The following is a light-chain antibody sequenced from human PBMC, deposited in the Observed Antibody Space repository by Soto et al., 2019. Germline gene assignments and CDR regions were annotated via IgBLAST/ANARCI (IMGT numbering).Light chain of an antibody. CDR1: QSVSSN. CDR3: QHYNNWPPWT. CDR2: GAS. Sequence: EIVMTQSPATLSVSPGERATFSCRAGQSVSSNLACYQQKPGQAPRLLIYGASIRATGIPARFSGSGSGTEFTLTISSLQSEDFAVYYCQHYNNWPPWTFGQGTKVDI. V-gene: IGKV3-15*01. J-gene: IGKJ1*01.